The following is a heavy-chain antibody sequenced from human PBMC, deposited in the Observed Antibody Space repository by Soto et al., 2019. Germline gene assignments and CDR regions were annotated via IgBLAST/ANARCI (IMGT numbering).Heavy chain of an antibody. D-gene: IGHD2-2*01. CDR1: GYIFANYG. CDR2: ISGYNGNT. J-gene: IGHJ5*02. Sequence: ASVKVSCKASGYIFANYGITWVRQAPGQGLEWMGWISGYNGNTIYAQNLQGRVTMTSDTSTTTAYMELRNLRSDDSAVYYCARDEVPAANWLDRWGQGTLVTVSS. V-gene: IGHV1-18*01. CDR3: ARDEVPAANWLDR.